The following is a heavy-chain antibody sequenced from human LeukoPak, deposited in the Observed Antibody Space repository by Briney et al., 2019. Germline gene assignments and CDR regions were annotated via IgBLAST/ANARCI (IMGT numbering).Heavy chain of an antibody. CDR1: GFTFSSYA. CDR2: ISGSGGST. V-gene: IGHV3-23*01. CDR3: AKDQDYYYYYGMDV. J-gene: IGHJ6*02. Sequence: GGSLRLSCAASGFTFSSYAMSWVRQAPGKGLEWVSAISGSGGSTYYADSVKGRFTISRDNAKNSLYLQMNSLRAEDTALYYCAKDQDYYYYYGMDVWGQGTTVTVSS.